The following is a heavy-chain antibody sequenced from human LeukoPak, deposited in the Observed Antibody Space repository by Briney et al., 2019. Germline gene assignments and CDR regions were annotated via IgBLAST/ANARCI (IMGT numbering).Heavy chain of an antibody. D-gene: IGHD2-2*01. J-gene: IGHJ4*02. CDR1: GGSISSGDYY. V-gene: IGHV4-30-4*08. Sequence: SETLSLTCTVSGGSISSGDYYWSWIRQPPGKGLEWIGYIYYSGSTYYNPSLKSRVTISVDTSKNQFSLKLSSVTAADTAVYYCASRLGYCSSTSCFDYWGQGTLVTVSS. CDR2: IYYSGST. CDR3: ASRLGYCSSTSCFDY.